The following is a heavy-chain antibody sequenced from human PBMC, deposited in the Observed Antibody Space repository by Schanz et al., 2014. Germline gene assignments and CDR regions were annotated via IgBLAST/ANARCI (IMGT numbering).Heavy chain of an antibody. CDR3: ARGVRIDY. CDR1: GFTFSSYT. CDR2: IYSSGST. J-gene: IGHJ4*02. Sequence: EVQLLESGGGLVRPGGSLRLSCAASGFTFSSYTMNWVRQAPGKGLEWVSTIYSSGSTYYADSVRGRFTISRDNAKNSLYLQMNSLTAEDTAVYYCARGVRIDYWGQGTLVTVSS. D-gene: IGHD3-3*01. V-gene: IGHV3-23*05.